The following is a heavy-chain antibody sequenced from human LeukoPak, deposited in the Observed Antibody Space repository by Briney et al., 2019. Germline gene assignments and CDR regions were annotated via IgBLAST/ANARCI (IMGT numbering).Heavy chain of an antibody. V-gene: IGHV3-48*04. CDR2: ISSSSSTI. D-gene: IGHD2-2*01. CDR3: TRDGGYCSSTSCSYFDY. J-gene: IGHJ4*02. CDR1: GFTFSSYS. Sequence: GGSLRLSCAASGFTFSSYSMNWVRQAPGKGLEWVSYISSSSSTIYYADSVKGRFTISRDNAKNSLYLQMNSLKTEDTAVYYCTRDGGYCSSTSCSYFDYWGQGTLVTVSS.